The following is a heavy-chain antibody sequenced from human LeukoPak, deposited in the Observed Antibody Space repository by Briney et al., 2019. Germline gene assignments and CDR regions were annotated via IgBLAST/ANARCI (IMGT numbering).Heavy chain of an antibody. CDR2: LSSSGGST. CDR3: AKKRYYYGSGSGFDY. J-gene: IGHJ4*02. Sequence: GGSLRLSCAASGFTFSSNAMSWVRQAPGKGLEWVSGLSSSGGSTYYADSVKGRFTISRENSKNTLYLQMNSLRAEDTAVYYCAKKRYYYGSGSGFDYWGQGTLVTVSS. V-gene: IGHV3-23*01. D-gene: IGHD3-10*01. CDR1: GFTFSSNA.